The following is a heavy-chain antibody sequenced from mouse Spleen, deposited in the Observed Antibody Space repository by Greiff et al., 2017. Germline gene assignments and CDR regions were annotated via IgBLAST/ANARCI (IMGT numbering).Heavy chain of an antibody. Sequence: EVKLVESGGGLVKPGGSLKLSCAASGFTFSSYAMSWVRQTPEKRLEWVATISSGGSYTYYPDSVKGRFTISRDNAKNTLYLQMSSLRSEDTAMYYCARHRDGNYGWYIDVWGAGTTVTVSS. V-gene: IGHV5-9-3*01. CDR1: GFTFSSYA. D-gene: IGHD2-1*01. CDR3: ARHRDGNYGWYIDV. CDR2: ISSGGSYT. J-gene: IGHJ1*01.